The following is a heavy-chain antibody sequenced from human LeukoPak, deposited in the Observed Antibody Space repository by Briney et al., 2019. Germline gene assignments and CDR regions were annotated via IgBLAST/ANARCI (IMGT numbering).Heavy chain of an antibody. V-gene: IGHV3-11*04. D-gene: IGHD3-22*01. CDR1: GFTFSDYY. CDR3: ARDRALYDSRRGYYYTEDDY. Sequence: GGSLRLSCAASGFTFSDYYMSWIRQAPGKGLEWVSYISSSGSTIYYADSVKGRFTISRDNAKNSLYLQMNSLRGDDTAVYYCARDRALYDSRRGYYYTEDDYWGQGTLVTVSS. CDR2: ISSSGSTI. J-gene: IGHJ4*02.